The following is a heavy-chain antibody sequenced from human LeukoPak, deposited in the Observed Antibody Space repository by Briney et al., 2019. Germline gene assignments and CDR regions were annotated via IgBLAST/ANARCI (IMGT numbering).Heavy chain of an antibody. Sequence: PSETLSLTATVSGGSSSSYNWRWLQPPPGEGLEGIGNIYYSRSTYYNPSLKSRVTISVDTSKNQFSLKLSSVADEETAVYYCAREVVPASIPRAWFDPWGQGTLVTVSS. CDR1: GGSSSSYN. CDR2: IYYSRST. D-gene: IGHD2-2*01. V-gene: IGHV4-59*01. J-gene: IGHJ5*02. CDR3: AREVVPASIPRAWFDP.